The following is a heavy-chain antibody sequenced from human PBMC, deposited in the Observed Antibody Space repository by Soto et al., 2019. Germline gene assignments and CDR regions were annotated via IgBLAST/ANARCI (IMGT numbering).Heavy chain of an antibody. D-gene: IGHD5-12*01. V-gene: IGHV1-18*01. J-gene: IGHJ6*02. CDR2: ISAYNGNT. Sequence: GASVKVSCKASGYTFTSYGISWVRQAPGQGLEWMGWISAYNGNTNYAQKLQGRVTMTTDTSTSTAYMELRSLRSDDTAVYYCARDWGGIVATITGYYYGMDVWGQGTTVTSP. CDR3: ARDWGGIVATITGYYYGMDV. CDR1: GYTFTSYG.